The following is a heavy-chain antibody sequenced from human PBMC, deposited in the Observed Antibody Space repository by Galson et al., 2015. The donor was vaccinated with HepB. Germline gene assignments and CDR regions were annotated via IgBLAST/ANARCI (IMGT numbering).Heavy chain of an antibody. D-gene: IGHD3-16*02. V-gene: IGHV2-5*02. CDR2: IYWDDDK. CDR3: AHRGDDYVWGSYRSPLVGWFDP. J-gene: IGHJ5*02. CDR1: GFSLSTSGVG. Sequence: PALVKPTQTLTLTCTFSGFSLSTSGVGVGWIRQPPGKALEWLALIYWDDDKRYSPSLKSRLTITKDTSKNQVVLTMTNMDPVDTATYYCAHRGDDYVWGSYRSPLVGWFDPWGQGTLVTVSS.